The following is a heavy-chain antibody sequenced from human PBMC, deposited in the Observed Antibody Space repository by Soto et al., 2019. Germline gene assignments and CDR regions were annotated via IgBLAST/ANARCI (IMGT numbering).Heavy chain of an antibody. Sequence: EVQMLEYGGGLVQPGGSLGLSCAAAGFTFGSYAMSWVRQAPGKGLEWVSGISGSGGSTFYADSVKGRFTISRDNSNNMVYLQMDNVRADDTAVYYCARQQGGSLSSLYFDYWGQGTLVTVS. CDR2: ISGSGGST. V-gene: IGHV3-23*01. CDR1: GFTFGSYA. J-gene: IGHJ4*02. D-gene: IGHD2-15*01. CDR3: ARQQGGSLSSLYFDY.